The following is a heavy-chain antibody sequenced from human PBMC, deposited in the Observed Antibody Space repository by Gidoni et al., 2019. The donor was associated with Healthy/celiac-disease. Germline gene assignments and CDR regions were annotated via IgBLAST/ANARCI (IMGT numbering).Heavy chain of an antibody. CDR3: ATGYSSSWYLPFDY. J-gene: IGHJ4*02. V-gene: IGHV3-21*01. CDR1: GFTFGSYS. D-gene: IGHD6-13*01. Sequence: EVQLVESGGGLVKPGGSLRLSCAASGFTFGSYSMNLVRQAPGKGLGWVSSISSSSSYIYYADSVKGRFTISRDNAKNSLYLQMNSLRAEDTAVYYCATGYSSSWYLPFDYWGQGTLVTVSS. CDR2: ISSSSSYI.